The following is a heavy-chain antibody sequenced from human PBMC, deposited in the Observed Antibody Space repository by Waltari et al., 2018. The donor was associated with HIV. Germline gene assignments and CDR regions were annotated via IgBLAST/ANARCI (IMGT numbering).Heavy chain of an antibody. Sequence: LVESGAGSVQPGQSLKLSCAASGFSFSGYWMHWVRQSPGKGLVWEGRKNSEGRATNSAGSVQGRFRISRDKRNNVVYVDMSKLRSDDTAVYYCTKEGYAYDYWSSSNSYYGVDVWGQGTRVTVSS. CDR1: GFSFSGYW. J-gene: IGHJ6*02. CDR3: TKEGYAYDYWSSSNSYYGVDV. D-gene: IGHD3-3*01. CDR2: KNSEGRAT. V-gene: IGHV3-74*02.